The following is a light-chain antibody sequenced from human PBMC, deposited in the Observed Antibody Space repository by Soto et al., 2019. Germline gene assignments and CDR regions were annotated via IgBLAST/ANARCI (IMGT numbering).Light chain of an antibody. CDR1: SSNIGKND. J-gene: IGLJ2*01. CDR2: DNT. Sequence: QSVLTQPPSVSAAPGQKVTISCSGSSSNIGKNDVSWYRQLPGTAPKLLIYDNTKRPSGIPDRFSGSKSGTSATLGITGLQTGDEADYYCGTWDSGLSAVVFGEGTKVTVL. CDR3: GTWDSGLSAVV. V-gene: IGLV1-51*01.